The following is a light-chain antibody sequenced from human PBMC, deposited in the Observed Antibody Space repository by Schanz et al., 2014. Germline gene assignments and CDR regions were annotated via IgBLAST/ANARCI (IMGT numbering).Light chain of an antibody. CDR1: QSVRSRN. CDR3: QQRSTWFS. J-gene: IGKJ4*01. Sequence: EIVLTQSPATLSLSPGERATLSCRASQSVRSRNLAWYQQKPGQAPRLLIYGASSRATGIPDRFSGSGSGADFTLTITSLEPEDFAVYYCQQRSTWFSFGGGTRVEIK. V-gene: IGKV3D-20*02. CDR2: GAS.